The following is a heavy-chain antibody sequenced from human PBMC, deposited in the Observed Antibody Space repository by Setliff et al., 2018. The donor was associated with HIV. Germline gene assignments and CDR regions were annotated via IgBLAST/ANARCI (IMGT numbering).Heavy chain of an antibody. D-gene: IGHD3-10*02. V-gene: IGHV4-34*01. CDR2: INHSGST. CDR1: GGSFSGYY. Sequence: SETLSLTCAVYGGSFSGYYWSWIRQPPGKGLEWIGEINHSGSTNYNMSLWSRVTISLDASRNQFSLELISVTAADTAFYFCARGIVLNYVPYYFNHWGQGTLVTV. CDR3: ARGIVLNYVPYYFNH. J-gene: IGHJ4*02.